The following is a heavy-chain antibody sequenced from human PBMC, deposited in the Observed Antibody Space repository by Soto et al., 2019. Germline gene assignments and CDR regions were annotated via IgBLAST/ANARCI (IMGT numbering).Heavy chain of an antibody. CDR1: GGSINSGGYS. CDR3: ARAMVRGPFNWFDP. CDR2: IYHGGST. V-gene: IGHV4-30-2*01. J-gene: IGHJ5*02. D-gene: IGHD3-10*01. Sequence: PSETLSLTCAVSGGSINSGGYSWSWIRQPPGKGLEWIGYIYHGGSTYYNPSLKSRVIISVDRSKNQFFLKLNSVTAADTAVYYCARAMVRGPFNWFDPWGQGTLVTSPQ.